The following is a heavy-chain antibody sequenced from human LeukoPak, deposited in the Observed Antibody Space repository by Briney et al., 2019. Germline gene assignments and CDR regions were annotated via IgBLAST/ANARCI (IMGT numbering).Heavy chain of an antibody. Sequence: SQTLSLTCTVSGGSISSGDYYWSWIRQPPGKGLEWIGYIYYSGSTYYNPSLKSRVTISVDTSKNQFSLKLSSVTAADTAVYYCARDGDHYYDSSGHDVDLGYWGQGTLVTVSS. CDR2: IYYSGST. J-gene: IGHJ4*02. V-gene: IGHV4-30-4*01. CDR1: GGSISSGDYY. D-gene: IGHD3-22*01. CDR3: ARDGDHYYDSSGHDVDLGY.